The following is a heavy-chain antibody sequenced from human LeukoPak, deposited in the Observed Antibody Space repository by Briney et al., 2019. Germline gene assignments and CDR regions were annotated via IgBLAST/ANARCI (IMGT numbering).Heavy chain of an antibody. CDR3: ASHVVLVTATFDY. D-gene: IGHD2-21*02. V-gene: IGHV1-69*04. CDR2: IIPILGMA. CDR1: GGTFSSYA. J-gene: IGHJ4*02. Sequence: GASVKVSCKASGGTFSSYAISWVRQAPGQGLEWMGRIIPILGMANYAQKFQGRVTITADKSTSTAYMELSSLRSEDTAVYYCASHVVLVTATFDYWGQGTLVTVSS.